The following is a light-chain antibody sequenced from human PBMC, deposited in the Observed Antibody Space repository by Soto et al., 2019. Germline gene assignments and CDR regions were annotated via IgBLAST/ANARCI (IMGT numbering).Light chain of an antibody. CDR2: GAS. Sequence: EIVLTQSPGTLSLSPGERATLSCRASQSVSGSYLAWYQQRPGQAPRLLIYGASSRATGIPDRFSGSGSGTDFTLTITRLEPEDLAVYYCQQYGSSLWTFGRGTKVEIK. CDR1: QSVSGSY. V-gene: IGKV3-20*01. J-gene: IGKJ1*01. CDR3: QQYGSSLWT.